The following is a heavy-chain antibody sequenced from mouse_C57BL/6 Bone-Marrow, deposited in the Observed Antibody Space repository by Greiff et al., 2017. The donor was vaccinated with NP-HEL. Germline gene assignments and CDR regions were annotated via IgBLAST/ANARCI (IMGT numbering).Heavy chain of an antibody. CDR1: GYTFTSYG. V-gene: IGHV1-81*01. CDR2: IYPRSGNT. J-gene: IGHJ4*01. CDR3: ARADEGGAMDY. Sequence: QVQLKQSGAELARPGASVKLSCKASGYTFTSYGISWVKQRTGQGLEWIGEIYPRSGNTYYNEKFKGKATLTADKSSSTAYMELRSLTSEDSAVYFCARADEGGAMDYWGQGTSVTVSS.